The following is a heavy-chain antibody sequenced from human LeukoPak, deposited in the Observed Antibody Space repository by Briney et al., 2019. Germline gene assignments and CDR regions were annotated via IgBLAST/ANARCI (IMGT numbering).Heavy chain of an antibody. D-gene: IGHD3-22*01. J-gene: IGHJ4*02. CDR3: ARDLKGYDSRPPH. Sequence: PGGSLRLSCAASGFTFSIYSMNWVRQAPGKGLEWVSSISSSSSYIYYADSVKGRFTISRDNAKNSLYLQMNSLRAEDTAVYYCARDLKGYDSRPPHWGQGTLVTVSS. V-gene: IGHV3-21*01. CDR1: GFTFSIYS. CDR2: ISSSSSYI.